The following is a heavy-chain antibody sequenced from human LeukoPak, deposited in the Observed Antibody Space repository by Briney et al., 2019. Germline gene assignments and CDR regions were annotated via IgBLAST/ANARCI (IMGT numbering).Heavy chain of an antibody. CDR1: GFTFSSYA. CDR2: ISGSVDST. CDR3: ARRVSGRSHFDY. J-gene: IGHJ4*02. Sequence: GGSLRLSCAASGFTFSSYAMSWVSQAPGKGLERVSAISGSVDSTYYTDSVKGRFTISRDNSKNTLYLQMHSLRADDTAVYFCARRVSGRSHFDYWGQGTLVTVSS. V-gene: IGHV3-23*01. D-gene: IGHD1-26*01.